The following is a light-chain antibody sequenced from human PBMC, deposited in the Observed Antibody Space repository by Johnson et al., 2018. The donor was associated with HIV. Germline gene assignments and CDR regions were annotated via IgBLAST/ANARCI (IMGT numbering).Light chain of an antibody. Sequence: QSVLTQPPSVSAAPGQKVTISCSGRSSNIGNAYVSWYQQLPGTAPKLLIYENDKRPSGIPDRFSGSKSGTSATLAITALQTGDEADDYFGTWHNRLSAGGVFGTWTKVTVL. CDR2: END. J-gene: IGLJ1*01. V-gene: IGLV1-51*02. CDR1: SSNIGNAY. CDR3: GTWHNRLSAGGV.